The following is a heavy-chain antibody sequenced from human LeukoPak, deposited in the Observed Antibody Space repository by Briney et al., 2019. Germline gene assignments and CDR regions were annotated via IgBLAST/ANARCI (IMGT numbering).Heavy chain of an antibody. CDR1: GFTFSNYA. J-gene: IGHJ4*02. V-gene: IGHV3-23*01. CDR2: IGGSGDST. Sequence: GGSLRLSCAASGFTFSNYAMSWVRQAPGKGLKWVSTIGGSGDSTYYADSVKGRFTISRDNSKNTLYLQMNSLRAEDTAVYYCASDAGYSGSYFDYWGQGTLVTVSS. CDR3: ASDAGYSGSYFDY. D-gene: IGHD1-26*01.